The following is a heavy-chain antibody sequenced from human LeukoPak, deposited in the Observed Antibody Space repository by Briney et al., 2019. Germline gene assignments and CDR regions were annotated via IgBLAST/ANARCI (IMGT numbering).Heavy chain of an antibody. CDR3: ARVAPSGGYSYAIDY. J-gene: IGHJ4*02. CDR2: INHSGST. CDR1: DGSFSGYY. D-gene: IGHD5-18*01. Sequence: SETLSLTCAVYDGSFSGYYWSWIRQPPGKGLEWIGEINHSGSTNYHPSLKSRVTISVDTSKNQFSLKLSSVTAADTAVYYCARVAPSGGYSYAIDYWGQGTLVTVSS. V-gene: IGHV4-34*01.